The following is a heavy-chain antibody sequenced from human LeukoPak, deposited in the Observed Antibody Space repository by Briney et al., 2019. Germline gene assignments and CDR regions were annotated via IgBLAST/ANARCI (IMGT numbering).Heavy chain of an antibody. CDR2: IYTSGST. CDR3: ARSRGYCSGGSCYWFDP. CDR1: GGSISSGSYF. Sequence: PSETLSLTCTVSGGSISSGSYFWSWIRQPAGKGLEWIGRIYTSGSTNYNPSLKSRVTISVDTSKNQFSLKLSSVTAADTAVYYCARSRGYCSGGSCYWFDPWGQGTLVTVSS. J-gene: IGHJ5*02. V-gene: IGHV4-61*02. D-gene: IGHD2-15*01.